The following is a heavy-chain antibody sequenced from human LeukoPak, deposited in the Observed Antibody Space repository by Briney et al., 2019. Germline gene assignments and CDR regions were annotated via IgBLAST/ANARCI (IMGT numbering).Heavy chain of an antibody. CDR3: AKGGSCSGATCYLTLFDY. Sequence: QAGGSLRLSCAASGFTFSNYVMHWVRQAPGKGLEYVSSISSNGGSTYYTNSVKGRFTISRDNSKNTLYLQMRSLRAEDMAVYYCAKGGSCSGATCYLTLFDYWGQGALVTVSS. CDR2: ISSNGGST. CDR1: GFTFSNYV. J-gene: IGHJ4*02. V-gene: IGHV3-64*01. D-gene: IGHD2-15*01.